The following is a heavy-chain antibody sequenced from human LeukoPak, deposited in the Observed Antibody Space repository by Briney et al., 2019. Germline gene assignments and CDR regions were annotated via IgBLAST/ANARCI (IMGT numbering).Heavy chain of an antibody. CDR3: ARYIWFGELPNWFDP. D-gene: IGHD3-10*01. Sequence: PSETLSLTCTVSGGSISSYYWGWIRQPPGKGLEWIGSIYYSGSTYYNPSLKSRVTISVDTSKNQFSLKLSSVTAADTAVYYCARYIWFGELPNWFDPWGQGTLVTVSS. CDR2: IYYSGST. CDR1: GGSISSYY. V-gene: IGHV4-39*01. J-gene: IGHJ5*02.